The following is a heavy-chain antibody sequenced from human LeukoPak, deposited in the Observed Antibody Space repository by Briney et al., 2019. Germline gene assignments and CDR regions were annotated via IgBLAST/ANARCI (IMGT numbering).Heavy chain of an antibody. V-gene: IGHV3-7*01. J-gene: IGHJ4*02. D-gene: IGHD3-3*01. CDR1: GFTVSSYE. CDR2: IKEDGSDK. CDR3: ARRVEEWQLDY. Sequence: PGGSLRLSCAASGFTVSSYEMNWVRQAPGKGLEWVANIKEDGSDKYYVDSVKGRFTISRDNAKNSLYLQMNSLRAEDTAVYYCARRVEEWQLDYWGQGTLATVSS.